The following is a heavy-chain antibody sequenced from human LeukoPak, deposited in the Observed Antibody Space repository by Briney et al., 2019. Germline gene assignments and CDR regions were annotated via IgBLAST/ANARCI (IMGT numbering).Heavy chain of an antibody. CDR2: ISYDGSNK. CDR1: GFTFSSYA. CDR3: AKPREQWLEYYFDY. Sequence: GALRLSCAASGFTFSSYAMHWVRQAPGKRLEWVAVISYDGSNKYYADSVKGRFTISRDNSKNTLYLQMNSLRAEDTAVYYCAKPREQWLEYYFDYWGQGTLVTVSS. D-gene: IGHD6-19*01. V-gene: IGHV3-30-3*02. J-gene: IGHJ4*02.